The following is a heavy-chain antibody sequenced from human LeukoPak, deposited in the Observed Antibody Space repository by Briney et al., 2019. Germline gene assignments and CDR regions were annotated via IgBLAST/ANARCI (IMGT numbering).Heavy chain of an antibody. CDR2: IIPIFGIA. CDR1: GGTFSSYA. V-gene: IGHV1-69*04. Sequence: ASVKVSCKASGGTFSSYAISWVRQAPGQGLEWMGRIIPIFGIANYAQKFQGRVTITADKTTSTAYMELSSPRSEDTAVYYCARYCSSTSCSDVWFDPWGQGTLVTVSS. CDR3: ARYCSSTSCSDVWFDP. D-gene: IGHD2-2*01. J-gene: IGHJ5*02.